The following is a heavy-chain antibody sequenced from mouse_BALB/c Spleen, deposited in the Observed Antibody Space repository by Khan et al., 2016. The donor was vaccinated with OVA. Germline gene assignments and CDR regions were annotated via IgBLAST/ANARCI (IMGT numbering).Heavy chain of an antibody. D-gene: IGHD2-10*01. CDR2: IWSDGST. CDR1: GFSLTNYG. J-gene: IGHJ4*01. Sequence: QVQLKQSGPGLVAPSQSLSITCTISGFSLTNYGVHWVRQPPGKGLEWLVVIWSDGSTTYNSALKSRLSIRQDNSKSQVFLKINSLQTDDTAMYFCARQPYYHYNIMDYWGQGTSVTVSS. V-gene: IGHV2-6-1*01. CDR3: ARQPYYHYNIMDY.